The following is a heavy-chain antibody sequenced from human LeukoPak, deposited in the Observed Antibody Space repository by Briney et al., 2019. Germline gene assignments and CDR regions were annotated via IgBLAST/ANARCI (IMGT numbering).Heavy chain of an antibody. V-gene: IGHV3-7*03. J-gene: IGHJ4*02. CDR2: IKQDGSEK. D-gene: IGHD6-19*01. Sequence: GGSLRLSCAASGFTFSSYWMSWVRQAPGKGLEWVANIKQDGSEKYYVDSVKGRFTISRDNSKNMLYLQMNSLRAEDTAVYYCAKDVIGVAAPDYWGQGTLVTVSS. CDR3: AKDVIGVAAPDY. CDR1: GFTFSSYW.